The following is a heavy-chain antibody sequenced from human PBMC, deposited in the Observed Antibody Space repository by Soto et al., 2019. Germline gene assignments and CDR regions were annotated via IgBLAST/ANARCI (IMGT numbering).Heavy chain of an antibody. CDR3: ARHGQLALFAP. CDR2: IDPSDSYI. CDR1: GYXLHSYW. V-gene: IGHV5-10-1*01. D-gene: IGHD6-6*01. J-gene: IGHJ5*02. Sequence: EXLKISYQSSGYXLHSYWLSWVRHMPGKGLQLIGRIDPSDSYIKYSPSFEFHVNISIDKSIDTAYLKWRILKASDTAIYYCARHGQLALFAPWGQGNLVTVSA.